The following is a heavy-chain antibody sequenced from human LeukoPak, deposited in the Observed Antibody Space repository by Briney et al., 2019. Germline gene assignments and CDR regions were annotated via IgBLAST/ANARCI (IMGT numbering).Heavy chain of an antibody. Sequence: SETLSLTCTVSGGSISTYFWAWIRQPPGKALEWIGYITYTGTTYSGTTSYNPSLESRVTISADTSRNQFSLRLSSVTAADTAVYYCARTGYCSSKYCDYYGMDVWGQGTTVTVSS. CDR1: GGSISTYF. CDR3: ARTGYCSSKYCDYYGMDV. D-gene: IGHD6-13*01. CDR2: ITYTGTTYSGTT. J-gene: IGHJ6*02. V-gene: IGHV4-59*01.